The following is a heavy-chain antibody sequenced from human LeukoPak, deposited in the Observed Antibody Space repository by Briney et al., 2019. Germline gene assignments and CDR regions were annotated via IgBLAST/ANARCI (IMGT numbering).Heavy chain of an antibody. CDR2: ISSSSSYI. J-gene: IGHJ4*02. CDR1: GFTFSSYS. V-gene: IGHV3-21*01. Sequence: GGSLRLSCAASGFTFSSYSMNWVRQAPGKGLEWVSSISSSSSYIYYADSVKGRFTISRDNAKNSLYLQMNSLRAEDTAVYYCAREGNAHLDNYYDSSGYYYEELDYWGQGTLVTVSS. CDR3: AREGNAHLDNYYDSSGYYYEELDY. D-gene: IGHD3-22*01.